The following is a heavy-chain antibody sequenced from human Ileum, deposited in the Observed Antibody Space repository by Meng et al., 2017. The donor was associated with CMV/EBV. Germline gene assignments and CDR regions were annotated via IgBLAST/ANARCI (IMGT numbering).Heavy chain of an antibody. CDR2: INQYGST. CDR3: VTADHHAIKY. D-gene: IGHD5-12*01. J-gene: IGHJ4*02. Sequence: QVQIQQWGAGPLKPSETLALTCSLGGSFSPYTWSWIRQAPGKGLEWIGEINQYGSTNFNPSVKSRVTISRDTSKNQFSLRLNSVTAADAAVYYCVTADHHAIKYWGQGTLVTVSS. CDR1: GSFSPYT. V-gene: IGHV4-34*01.